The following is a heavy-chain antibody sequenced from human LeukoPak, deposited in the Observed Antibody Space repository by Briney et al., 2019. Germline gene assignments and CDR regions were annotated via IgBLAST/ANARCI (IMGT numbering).Heavy chain of an antibody. J-gene: IGHJ4*02. D-gene: IGHD5-18*01. V-gene: IGHV3-23*01. CDR2: ISNSGDST. CDR1: GFTFSSYA. Sequence: PGGSLRLSCAASGFTFSSYAMCWVRQAPGKGLEWVSAISNSGDSTYYADSVKGRFTISRDNSKNTLYLQMNSLRAEDTAVYYCAKEFSVDTAMVSWGQGTLVTVSS. CDR3: AKEFSVDTAMVS.